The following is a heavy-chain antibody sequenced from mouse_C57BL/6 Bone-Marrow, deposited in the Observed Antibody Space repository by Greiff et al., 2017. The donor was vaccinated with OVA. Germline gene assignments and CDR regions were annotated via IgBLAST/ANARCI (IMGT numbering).Heavy chain of an antibody. J-gene: IGHJ1*03. CDR2: IYPGSGNT. V-gene: IGHV1-66*01. Sequence: VQLQQSGPELVKPGASVKISCKASGYSFTSYYIHWVKQRPGQGLEWIGWIYPGSGNTKYNEKFKGKATLTADTSSSTAYMQLSSLTSEDSAVYYCARTRLFWYFDVWGTGTTVTVSS. CDR1: GYSFTSYY. CDR3: ARTRLFWYFDV.